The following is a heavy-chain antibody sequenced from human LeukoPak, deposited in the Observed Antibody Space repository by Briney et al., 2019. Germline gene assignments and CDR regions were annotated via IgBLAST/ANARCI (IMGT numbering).Heavy chain of an antibody. D-gene: IGHD3-16*01. CDR2: IRSSSSTT. Sequence: GGSLRLSCAASGFTFSSYSMNWVRQAPGKGLEWVSYIRSSSSTTYYADSVKGRFTISRDDAKNSLYLQMNDLRAEDTAVYYCVRDYDSWGQGTLVSVSP. J-gene: IGHJ5*02. V-gene: IGHV3-48*01. CDR1: GFTFSSYS. CDR3: VRDYDS.